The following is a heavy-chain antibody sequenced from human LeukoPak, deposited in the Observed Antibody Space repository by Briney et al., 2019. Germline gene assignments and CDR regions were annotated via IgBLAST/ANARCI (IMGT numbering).Heavy chain of an antibody. Sequence: ASVKVSCKASGYTFTNYDINWVRQATEQGLEWMGWMNPNSGDSHSVDKFQGRVTMTRDTSIRTAYMELSGLRSDDTAVYYCARRYCISTGCSAFDYWGPGTPVTVSS. D-gene: IGHD2-2*01. V-gene: IGHV1-8*01. J-gene: IGHJ4*02. CDR2: MNPNSGDS. CDR3: ARRYCISTGCSAFDY. CDR1: GYTFTNYD.